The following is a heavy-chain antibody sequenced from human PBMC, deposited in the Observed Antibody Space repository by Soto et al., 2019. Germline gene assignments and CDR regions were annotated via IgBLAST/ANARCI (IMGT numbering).Heavy chain of an antibody. CDR2: MFHSGST. Sequence: ASETLSLTCAVSGYSISSGFYWGWIRQPPGKGLEWIGIMFHSGSTYYNPSLQSRVTISVDTSKNQVSLKLTSVTVADTAVYFCANQRSREGYNFIEYGGQGIQVT. CDR1: GYSISSGFY. V-gene: IGHV4-38-2*01. CDR3: ANQRSREGYNFIEY. J-gene: IGHJ4*02. D-gene: IGHD5-12*01.